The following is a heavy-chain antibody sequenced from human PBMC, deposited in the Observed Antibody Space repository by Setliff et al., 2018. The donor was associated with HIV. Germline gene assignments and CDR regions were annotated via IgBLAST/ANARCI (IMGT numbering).Heavy chain of an antibody. D-gene: IGHD1-26*01. V-gene: IGHV5-51*01. Sequence: HGESLKISCKGSGYSFNNYWIGWVRQMSGKGLECMGIIYPGDSDTRYSPSFQGQVTISADKSISTAYLQWSSLKASDTAMFYCARPRRPYSGSYYDGFDIWGQGTMVTVSS. J-gene: IGHJ3*02. CDR2: IYPGDSDT. CDR1: GYSFNNYW. CDR3: ARPRRPYSGSYYDGFDI.